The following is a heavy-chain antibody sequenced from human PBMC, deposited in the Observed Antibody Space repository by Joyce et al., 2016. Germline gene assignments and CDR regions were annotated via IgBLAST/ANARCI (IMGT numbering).Heavy chain of an antibody. V-gene: IGHV3-7*03. D-gene: IGHD6-13*01. CDR1: GFTFRGGW. CDR3: ARDLSAAGGSGGE. J-gene: IGHJ4*02. Sequence: EVQLVESGGGLVQPGGSLRLACAASGFTFRGGWMSWVRQAPGKGLEWLARIKQDGREPVYVDSVKGRFTISTDKAKKSMYLQMRSLRAEDTAVYYCARDLSAAGGSGGEWGQGTLVTVSS. CDR2: IKQDGREP.